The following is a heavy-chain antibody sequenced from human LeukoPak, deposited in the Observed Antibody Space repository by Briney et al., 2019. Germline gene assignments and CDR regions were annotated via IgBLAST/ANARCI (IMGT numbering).Heavy chain of an antibody. CDR1: GFTFSHYG. Sequence: SGGSLRLSCPGSGFTFSHYGMHWVRQAPGKGLEWVSYISLSSSSIYYADSLKGRFTISRDNAKNSLYLQMNSLRAEDTAVYYCARETPYSNTWTDFDFWGQETLVTVSS. CDR3: ARETPYSNTWTDFDF. CDR2: ISLSSSSI. D-gene: IGHD6-13*01. J-gene: IGHJ4*02. V-gene: IGHV3-48*01.